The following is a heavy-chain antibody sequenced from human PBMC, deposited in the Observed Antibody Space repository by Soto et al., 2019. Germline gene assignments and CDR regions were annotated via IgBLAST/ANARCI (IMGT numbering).Heavy chain of an antibody. Sequence: QVQLVQSGAEVKKPGASVKVSCKASGYTFTSYGISWVRQAPGQGLEWMGWISAYNGNTNYAQKLQGRVTMTTDTSTSTAYMELRSLRSDDTAVYYCARDRGGYCSSTSCYDAFDIWGQGTMVTVSS. V-gene: IGHV1-18*01. CDR3: ARDRGGYCSSTSCYDAFDI. J-gene: IGHJ3*02. CDR1: GYTFTSYG. CDR2: ISAYNGNT. D-gene: IGHD2-2*01.